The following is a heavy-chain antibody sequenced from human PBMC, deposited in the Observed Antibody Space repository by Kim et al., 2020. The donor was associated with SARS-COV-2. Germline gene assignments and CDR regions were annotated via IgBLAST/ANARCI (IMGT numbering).Heavy chain of an antibody. J-gene: IGHJ2*01. CDR1: GGSISSYY. D-gene: IGHD6-13*01. CDR3: SRHSSSRWPNWYFDL. Sequence: SETLSLTCTVSGGSISSYYWSWIRQRPGKGLEWIGYICYSGSTNYNPSPKSRVTISVDTSTNQFSLKLSSVTAADTAVYYCSRHSSSRWPNWYFDLCGRGALVTVSS. CDR2: ICYSGST. V-gene: IGHV4-59*08.